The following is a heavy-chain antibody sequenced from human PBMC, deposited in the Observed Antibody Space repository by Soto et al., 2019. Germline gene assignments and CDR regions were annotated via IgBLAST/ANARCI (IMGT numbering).Heavy chain of an antibody. D-gene: IGHD3-22*01. Sequence: GGSLRLSCAASGFTFSRYAMSWGRQAPGKGLEWVSAISGSGGSTYYADSVKGRFTISRDNSKNTLYLQMNSLRAEDTAIYYCAMMAGAYYYDSSGPSWGQGTLVTVSS. CDR1: GFTFSRYA. J-gene: IGHJ5*02. CDR3: AMMAGAYYYDSSGPS. V-gene: IGHV3-23*01. CDR2: ISGSGGST.